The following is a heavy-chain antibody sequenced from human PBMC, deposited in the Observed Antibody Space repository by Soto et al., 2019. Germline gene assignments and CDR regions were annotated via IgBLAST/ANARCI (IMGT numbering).Heavy chain of an antibody. CDR3: AREVRAAASMWFDP. CDR2: IYYSGST. J-gene: IGHJ5*02. Sequence: SETLSLTCTVSGCSISSYYGSWIRPPPGKGLEWIGYIYYSGSTNYNPSLKSRVTISVDTSKNQFSLKLSSVTAADTAVYYCAREVRAAASMWFDPWGQGTLVTVSS. V-gene: IGHV4-59*01. CDR1: GCSISSYY. D-gene: IGHD6-13*01.